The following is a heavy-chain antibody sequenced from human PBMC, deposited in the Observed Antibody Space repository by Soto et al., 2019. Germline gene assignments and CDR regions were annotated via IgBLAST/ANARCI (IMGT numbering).Heavy chain of an antibody. J-gene: IGHJ2*01. Sequence: EVQLEESGGGLVQPGGSLRLSCAASGFTFSSYSMNWVRQAPGKGLEWVSYISSSSSTIYYADSVKGRFTISRDNAKNSLYLEMNSLRDEDTAVYYCARDGVTITYWYFDLWGRGTLVTVSS. CDR1: GFTFSSYS. V-gene: IGHV3-48*02. CDR2: ISSSSSTI. CDR3: ARDGVTITYWYFDL. D-gene: IGHD2-21*02.